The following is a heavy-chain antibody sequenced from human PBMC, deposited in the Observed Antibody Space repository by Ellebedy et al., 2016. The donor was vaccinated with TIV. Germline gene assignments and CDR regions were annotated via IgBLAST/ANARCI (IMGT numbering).Heavy chain of an antibody. V-gene: IGHV4-30-2*01. J-gene: IGHJ4*02. CDR3: ARGLVSGRALDY. D-gene: IGHD2-15*01. CDR1: GASISSDGYS. Sequence: SETLSLTCAVSGASISSDGYSWAWIRQPPGKGLEWIGYIYHSGSTYYNPSLKSRVTISVDTSKNQFSLRLTSVTAADTAIFYCARGLVSGRALDYWGQGTLVTVSS. CDR2: IYHSGST.